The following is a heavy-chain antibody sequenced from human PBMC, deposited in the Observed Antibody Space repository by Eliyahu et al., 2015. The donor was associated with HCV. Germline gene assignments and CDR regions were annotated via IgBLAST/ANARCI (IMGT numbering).Heavy chain of an antibody. V-gene: IGHV4-59*05. J-gene: IGHJ2*01. Sequence: QLHVQESGPGLVRXXETLSXTCDVXXVSISTXNGEGALEWXXGVSYTGPAXYNPSLKSRVTLSVDTSKNQFSLKLSSVTAADTSVYYCARQVARGLWYLDVWGSGTVVTVSS. CDR3: ARQVARGLWYLDV. D-gene: IGHD5-12*01. CDR2: VSYTGPA. CDR1: XVSISTXN.